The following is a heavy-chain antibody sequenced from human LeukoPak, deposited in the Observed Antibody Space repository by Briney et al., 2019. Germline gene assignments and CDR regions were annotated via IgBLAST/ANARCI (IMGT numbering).Heavy chain of an antibody. V-gene: IGHV4-30-2*01. D-gene: IGHD2-21*02. CDR3: ARGIPGDCGGDCYPDAFDI. Sequence: SETLSLTCAVSGGSISSGGYSWSWIRQPPGKGLGWIGYIYHSASTYYNPSLKSRVTISLDRSKNQFSLRLSSVTAADTAVYYCARGIPGDCGGDCYPDAFDIWGQGTMVTVSS. CDR1: GGSISSGGYS. J-gene: IGHJ3*02. CDR2: IYHSAST.